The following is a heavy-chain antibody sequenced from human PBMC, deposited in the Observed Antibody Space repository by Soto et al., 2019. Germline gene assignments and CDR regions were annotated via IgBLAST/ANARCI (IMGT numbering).Heavy chain of an antibody. V-gene: IGHV4-31*03. D-gene: IGHD6-19*01. CDR1: GGSISSGGYY. J-gene: IGHJ6*02. CDR3: ARVLVSGWYRAYDYYYGMDV. Sequence: TLSLTCTVSGGSISSGGYYWSWIRQHPGKGLEWIGYIYYSGSTYYNPSLKSRVTISVDTSKNQFSLKLSSVTAADTAVYYCARVLVSGWYRAYDYYYGMDVWGQGTTVTVSS. CDR2: IYYSGST.